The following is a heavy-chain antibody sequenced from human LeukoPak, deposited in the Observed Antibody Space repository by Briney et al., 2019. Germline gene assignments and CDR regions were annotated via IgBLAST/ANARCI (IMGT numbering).Heavy chain of an antibody. J-gene: IGHJ6*02. V-gene: IGHV4-59*12. CDR3: ARGPDPGKVGAAIYYYFGMDV. CDR1: GGSISSYY. Sequence: PSETLSLTCTVSGGSISSYYWSWIRQPPGKGLEWIGYIYYSGSTYYNPSLKSRVTISIDTSKNQFSLKLSSVTAADTAVYYCARGPDPGKVGAAIYYYFGMDVWGQGTTVTVSS. CDR2: IYYSGST. D-gene: IGHD1-26*01.